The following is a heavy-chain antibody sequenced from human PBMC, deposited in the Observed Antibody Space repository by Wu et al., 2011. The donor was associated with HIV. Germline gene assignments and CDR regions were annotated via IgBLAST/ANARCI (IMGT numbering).Heavy chain of an antibody. CDR3: ARDPITFDY. CDR1: GYTFTGHY. V-gene: IGHV1-2*02. J-gene: IGHJ4*02. CDR2: IRPDRGDT. D-gene: IGHD5-12*01. Sequence: QVQLVQSGAEVKNSGASVKVSCKASGYTFTGHYIHWLRQAPGQGFEWMGWIRPDRGDTNYAQNFQDRVTMTRDTSISTAYMELSRLRFDDTAVYYCARDPITFDYWGQGTLVTSPQ.